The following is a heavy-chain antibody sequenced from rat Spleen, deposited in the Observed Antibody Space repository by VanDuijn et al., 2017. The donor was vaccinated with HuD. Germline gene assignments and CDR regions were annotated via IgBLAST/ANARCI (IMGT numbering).Heavy chain of an antibody. V-gene: IGHV5-27*01. CDR2: ISAGGGAT. J-gene: IGHJ2*01. Sequence: EVQLVESGGGLVQPGRSLNLSCAASGFTFSNYYMAWVRQAPTKGLEWVAYISAGGGATYYRDSVKGRFTISRDNAKSTLYLQMDSLRSEDTATYYCTRRGEPYYFDYWGQGVMVTVSS. CDR3: TRRGEPYYFDY. CDR1: GFTFSNYY. D-gene: IGHD3-4*01.